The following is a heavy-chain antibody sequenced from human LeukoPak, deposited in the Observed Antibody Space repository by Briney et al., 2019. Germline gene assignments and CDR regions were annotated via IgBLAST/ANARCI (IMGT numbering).Heavy chain of an antibody. J-gene: IGHJ4*02. CDR3: ARGVLRYFDWLLSPVYYFDY. Sequence: SETLSLTCAVYGGSFSGYYWSWIRQPPGKGLEWIGSIYYSGSTYYNPSLKSRVTISVDTSKNQFSLKLSSVTAADTAVYYCARGVLRYFDWLLSPVYYFDYWGQGTLVTVSS. CDR2: IYYSGST. D-gene: IGHD3-9*01. V-gene: IGHV4-34*01. CDR1: GGSFSGYY.